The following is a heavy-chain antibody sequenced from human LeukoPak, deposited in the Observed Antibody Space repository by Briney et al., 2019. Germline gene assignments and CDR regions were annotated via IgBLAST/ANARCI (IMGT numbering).Heavy chain of an antibody. Sequence: GGSLRLSCAASGFTFRDYYMTWIRQAPGKGLEWVSYISTCGSTIYYADSVKGRFTISRDNAKNSLYLQMNSLRAEDTAVYYCARDSCTNDVCFGYWGQGTLVTVSS. D-gene: IGHD2-8*01. V-gene: IGHV3-11*04. CDR1: GFTFRDYY. J-gene: IGHJ4*02. CDR2: ISTCGSTI. CDR3: ARDSCTNDVCFGY.